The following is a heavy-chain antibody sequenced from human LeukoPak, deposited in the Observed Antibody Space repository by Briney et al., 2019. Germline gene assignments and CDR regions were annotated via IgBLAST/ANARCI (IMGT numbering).Heavy chain of an antibody. D-gene: IGHD1-14*01. V-gene: IGHV3-33*01. CDR1: GFTFSSYG. J-gene: IGHJ6*02. CDR3: ARGGEPPHYYYGMDV. CDR2: IWYDGSNK. Sequence: PGESLRLSCAASGFTFSSYGMHWVRQAPGKGLEWVAVIWYDGSNKYYADSVKGRFTISRDNSKNTLYMQINSLRAEDTAVYYCARGGEPPHYYYGMDVWGQGTTVTVSS.